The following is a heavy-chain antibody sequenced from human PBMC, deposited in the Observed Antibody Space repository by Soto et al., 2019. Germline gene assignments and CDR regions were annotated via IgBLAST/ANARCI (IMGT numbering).Heavy chain of an antibody. CDR3: ARGDRITIFGVVITPFDY. CDR1: VYTFTGYY. V-gene: IGHV1-2*04. J-gene: IGHJ4*02. Sequence: GASVKVSCKASVYTFTGYYMHWVRQAPGQGLEWMGWINPNSGGTNYAQKFQGWVTMTRDTSISTAYMELSRLRSDDTAVYYCARGDRITIFGVVITPFDYWGQGTLVTVSS. CDR2: INPNSGGT. D-gene: IGHD3-3*01.